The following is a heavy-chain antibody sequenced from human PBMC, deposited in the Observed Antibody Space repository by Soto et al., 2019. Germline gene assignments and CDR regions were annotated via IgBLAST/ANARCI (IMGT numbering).Heavy chain of an antibody. CDR2: IIPIFGTA. Sequence: QVQLVQSGAEVKKPGSSVKVSCKASGGTFSRYAISWVRQAPGQGLEWMGGIIPIFGTANYAQKFQGRVTITADESTSTAYMELSSLRSEDTAVYYCASHGITGTWVYYYGMDVWGQGTTVTVSS. J-gene: IGHJ6*02. D-gene: IGHD1-7*01. V-gene: IGHV1-69*12. CDR1: GGTFSRYA. CDR3: ASHGITGTWVYYYGMDV.